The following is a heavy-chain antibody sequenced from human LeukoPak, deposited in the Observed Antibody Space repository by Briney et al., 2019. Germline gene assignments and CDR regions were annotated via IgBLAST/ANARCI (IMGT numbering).Heavy chain of an antibody. CDR1: GFTVSSNY. Sequence: GGSLRLSCVASGFTVSSNYMSWVRQAPGKGLEWVSTIGSGGDLHYADSVKGRFTISRDSAKNSLYLQMNGLRAEDAAVYYCVRDSSYSHFDYWGQGTLVTVSS. D-gene: IGHD4-11*01. V-gene: IGHV3-66*01. CDR3: VRDSSYSHFDY. J-gene: IGHJ4*02. CDR2: IGSGGDL.